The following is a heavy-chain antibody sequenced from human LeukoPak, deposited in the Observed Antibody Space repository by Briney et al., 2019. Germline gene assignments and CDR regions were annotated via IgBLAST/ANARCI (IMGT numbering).Heavy chain of an antibody. CDR1: GFAFDNYA. D-gene: IGHD6-13*01. Sequence: GGSLRLSCAASGFAFDNYAMHWVRQAPGKGLEWVSGISWNSRTIGYADSVKGRFTISRDNAKNSLYLQMDSLRADDTAFYYRAKDIVPGIAAAGTLDNWGQETLVTVSS. CDR3: AKDIVPGIAAAGTLDN. V-gene: IGHV3-9*01. J-gene: IGHJ4*02. CDR2: ISWNSRTI.